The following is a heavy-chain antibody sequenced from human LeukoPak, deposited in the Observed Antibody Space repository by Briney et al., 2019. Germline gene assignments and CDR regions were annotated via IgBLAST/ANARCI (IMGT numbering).Heavy chain of an antibody. Sequence: ASVKVSCKASGYTFTDYYLHWVRQAPAQGHQWMEWINSNSAGTNYEQKFQGRITLTRDTSINTAYMELGSLTSDDTAIYYCARMSAGGTVIDNWGQGTLVTVSS. CDR3: ARMSAGGTVIDN. V-gene: IGHV1-2*02. CDR2: INSNSAGT. J-gene: IGHJ4*02. CDR1: GYTFTDYY. D-gene: IGHD6-13*01.